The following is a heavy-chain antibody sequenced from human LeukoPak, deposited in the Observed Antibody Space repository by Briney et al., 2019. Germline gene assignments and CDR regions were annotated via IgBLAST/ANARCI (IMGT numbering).Heavy chain of an antibody. CDR3: ARAYYYAPGAFDI. D-gene: IGHD3-10*01. V-gene: IGHV4-31*03. Sequence: SETLSLTCTVSGGSISSGGYYWSWIRQHPGKGLEWIGYIYYSGSTYYNPSLKSRVTISVGTSKNQFSLKLSSVTAADTAVYYCARAYYYAPGAFDIWGQGTMVTVSS. J-gene: IGHJ3*02. CDR1: GGSISSGGYY. CDR2: IYYSGST.